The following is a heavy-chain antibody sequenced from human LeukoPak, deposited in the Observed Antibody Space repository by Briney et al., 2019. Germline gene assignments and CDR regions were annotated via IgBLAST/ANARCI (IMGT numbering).Heavy chain of an antibody. D-gene: IGHD3-3*01. CDR3: ARELGPELRFLEGPANWFDP. CDR1: GGSFSGYY. Sequence: ASETLSLTCAVYGGSFSGYYWSWIRQPPGKGLEWIGEINHSGSTNYNPSLKSRVTISVDKSKNQFSLKLSSVTAADTAVYYCARELGPELRFLEGPANWFDPWGQGTLVTVSS. J-gene: IGHJ5*02. CDR2: INHSGST. V-gene: IGHV4-34*01.